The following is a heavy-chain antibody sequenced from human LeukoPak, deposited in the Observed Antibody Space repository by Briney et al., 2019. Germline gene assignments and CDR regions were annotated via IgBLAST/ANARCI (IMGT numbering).Heavy chain of an antibody. J-gene: IGHJ4*02. D-gene: IGHD6-19*01. Sequence: ASVKVSCKASNYTFTSYGISWVRQAPGQGLEWMGWISGYNGNTHYPQKLQGRVTMTTDTSTSTAYMELRSLRSDDTAVYYCARDRSIAVAGRGVAADYWGQGTLVTVSS. CDR1: NYTFTSYG. CDR3: ARDRSIAVAGRGVAADY. CDR2: ISGYNGNT. V-gene: IGHV1-18*01.